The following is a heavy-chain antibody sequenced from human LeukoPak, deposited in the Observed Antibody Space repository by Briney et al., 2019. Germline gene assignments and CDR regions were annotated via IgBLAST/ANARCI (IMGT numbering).Heavy chain of an antibody. D-gene: IGHD6-13*01. V-gene: IGHV3-48*03. Sequence: AGGSLRLSCAASGFTFSSYEMNWVRQAPGKGLEWVSYISSSGSTIYYADSVKGRFTISRDNAKNTLYLQMNSLRAEDTAVYYCASSSSWYSGLDYWGQGTLVTVSS. CDR2: ISSSGSTI. CDR3: ASSSSWYSGLDY. CDR1: GFTFSSYE. J-gene: IGHJ4*02.